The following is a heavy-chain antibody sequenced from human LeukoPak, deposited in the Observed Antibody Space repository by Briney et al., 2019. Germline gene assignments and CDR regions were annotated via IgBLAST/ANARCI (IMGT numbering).Heavy chain of an antibody. J-gene: IGHJ6*03. CDR3: ARVYSSGWYVRSNYYYMDV. Sequence: SGTLSLTCTVSGGSISSYYWSWIRQPPGKGLEWIGYIYTSGSTNYNPSLKSRVTISVDTSKNQFSLKLSSATAADTAVYYCARVYSSGWYVRSNYYYMDVWGKGTTVTVSS. CDR2: IYTSGST. V-gene: IGHV4-4*09. CDR1: GGSISSYY. D-gene: IGHD6-19*01.